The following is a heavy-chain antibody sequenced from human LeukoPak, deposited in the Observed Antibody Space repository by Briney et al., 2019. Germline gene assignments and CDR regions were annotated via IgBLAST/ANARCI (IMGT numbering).Heavy chain of an antibody. J-gene: IGHJ6*02. D-gene: IGHD3-10*01. V-gene: IGHV1-69*05. Sequence: SVKVSCKASGGTFSSYAISWVRQAPGQGLEWRGVIIPIFGTANYAQKFQGRVTITTDESTSTAYMELSRLRSDDTAVYYCARDCRRYYYGSGSTYGMDVWGQGTTVTVSS. CDR1: GGTFSSYA. CDR3: ARDCRRYYYGSGSTYGMDV. CDR2: IIPIFGTA.